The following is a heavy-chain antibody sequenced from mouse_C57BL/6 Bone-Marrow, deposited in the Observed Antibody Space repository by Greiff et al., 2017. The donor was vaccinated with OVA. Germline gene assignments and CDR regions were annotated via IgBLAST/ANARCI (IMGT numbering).Heavy chain of an antibody. J-gene: IGHJ2*01. V-gene: IGHV1-18*01. CDR2: INPNNGGT. CDR3: ARFTTVETMNFDY. D-gene: IGHD1-1*01. CDR1: GYTFTDYN. Sequence: VQLQQSGPELVKPGASVKIPCKASGYTFTDYNMDWVKQSHGKSLEWIGDINPNNGGTIYNQKFKGKATLTVDKSSSTAYLQLSSLTSEDSAVYYCARFTTVETMNFDYWGQGTTLTVSS.